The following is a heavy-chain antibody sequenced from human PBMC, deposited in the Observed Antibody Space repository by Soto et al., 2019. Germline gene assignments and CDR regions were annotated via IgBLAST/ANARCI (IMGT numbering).Heavy chain of an antibody. D-gene: IGHD3-22*01. CDR3: AREESSCYYYGFDY. CDR1: GFTFSSYG. Sequence: QVQLVESGGGLVQPGRSLRLSCAASGFTFSSYGMHWVRQAPGKGLEWVAVIWYDGSNKYYADSVKGRFTISRDNSKNTLYLQMNSLRAEDTAVYYCAREESSCYYYGFDYWGQGTLVTVSS. V-gene: IGHV3-33*01. J-gene: IGHJ4*02. CDR2: IWYDGSNK.